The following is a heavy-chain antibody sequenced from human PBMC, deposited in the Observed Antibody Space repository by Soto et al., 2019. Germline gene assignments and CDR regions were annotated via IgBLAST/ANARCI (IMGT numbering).Heavy chain of an antibody. CDR1: GFNFSNYG. D-gene: IGHD3-10*01. CDR3: AIGEGFGSGDFHVTHYYYYGMDV. Sequence: WGALLVSCASSGFNFSNYGMDWVRQAPGEGLHWVAIISYDGGNQYFPDSVKGRFTVSRDNSKSTLYLQMNSLRPEDTGVYYCAIGEGFGSGDFHVTHYYYYGMDVWGLGTTVTVSS. V-gene: IGHV3-30*03. J-gene: IGHJ6*01. CDR2: ISYDGGNQ.